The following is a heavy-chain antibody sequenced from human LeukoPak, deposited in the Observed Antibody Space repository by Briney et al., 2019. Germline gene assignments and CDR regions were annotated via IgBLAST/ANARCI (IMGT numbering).Heavy chain of an antibody. CDR3: ARAPVWAGYYDSSGYIDY. CDR2: INHSGST. CDR1: GGPSVVTT. D-gene: IGHD3-22*01. V-gene: IGHV4-34*01. Sequence: SETLSLTCAVYGGPSVVTTGAGSASPQGRGWSGLGEINHSGSTNYNPSLKSRVTISVDTSKNQFSLKLSSVTAADTAVYYCARAPVWAGYYDSSGYIDYWGQGTLVTVSS. J-gene: IGHJ4*02.